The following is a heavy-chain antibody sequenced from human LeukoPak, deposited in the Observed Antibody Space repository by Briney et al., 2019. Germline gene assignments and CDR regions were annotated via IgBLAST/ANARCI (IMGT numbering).Heavy chain of an antibody. V-gene: IGHV1-46*01. D-gene: IGHD6-19*01. CDR2: INPSGGST. J-gene: IGHJ4*02. CDR1: GYTFTSYY. Sequence: ASVTVSCKASGYTFTSYYMHWVRQAPGQGLEWMGIINPSGGSTSYVQKFQGRVTMTRDMSTSTVYMELSSLRSEDTAVYYCERVRNGWYDYWGQGTLVTVSS. CDR3: ERVRNGWYDY.